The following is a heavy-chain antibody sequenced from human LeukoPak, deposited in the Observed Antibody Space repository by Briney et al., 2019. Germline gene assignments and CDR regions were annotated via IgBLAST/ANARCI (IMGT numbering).Heavy chain of an antibody. CDR1: GFTFSSHG. CDR3: AKEARNYYYGMDV. V-gene: IGHV3-30*02. CDR2: IRYDGSNK. Sequence: GGSLRLSCAASGFTFSSHGMHWVRQAPGKGLGWVAFIRYDGSNKYYADSVKGRFTISRDNSKNTLYLQMNSPRAEDTAVYYCAKEARNYYYGMDVWGQGTTVTVSS. J-gene: IGHJ6*02.